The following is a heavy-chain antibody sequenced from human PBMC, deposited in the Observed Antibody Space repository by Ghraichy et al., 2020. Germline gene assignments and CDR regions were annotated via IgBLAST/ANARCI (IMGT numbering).Heavy chain of an antibody. J-gene: IGHJ6*02. D-gene: IGHD2-21*01. CDR1: GFTFSSYS. CDR3: ARDKGLWPDYYYGMDV. Sequence: GGYLRLSCAASGFTFSSYSMNWVRQASGKGLEWVSSISSSSSYIYYADSVKGRFTISRDNAKNSLYLQMNSLRAEDTAVYYCARDKGLWPDYYYGMDVWGQGTTVTVSS. V-gene: IGHV3-21*01. CDR2: ISSSSSYI.